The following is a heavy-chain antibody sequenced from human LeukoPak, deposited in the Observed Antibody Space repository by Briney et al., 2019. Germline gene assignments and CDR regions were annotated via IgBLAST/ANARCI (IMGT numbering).Heavy chain of an antibody. V-gene: IGHV4-59*01. CDR1: GGSISSYY. Sequence: SETLSLTCTVSGGSISSYYWSWIRQPPGKGLEWIGYIYYSGSTNYNPSLKSRVTISVDTSKNQFSLKLSSVTAADTAVYYCAGWGQQLSTAFDYWGQGTLVTVSS. CDR2: IYYSGST. CDR3: AGWGQQLSTAFDY. J-gene: IGHJ4*02. D-gene: IGHD6-13*01.